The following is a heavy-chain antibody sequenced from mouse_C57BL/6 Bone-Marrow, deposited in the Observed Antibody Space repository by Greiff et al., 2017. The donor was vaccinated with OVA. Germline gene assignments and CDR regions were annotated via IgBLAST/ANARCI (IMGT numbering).Heavy chain of an antibody. CDR2: LDPSDSYT. CDR1: GYTFTSYW. D-gene: IGHD3-1*01. V-gene: IGHV1-69*01. Sequence: VQLQQPGAELVMPGASVKLSCKASGYTFTSYWMHWVKQRPGQGLEWIGELDPSDSYTNYNQKFKGKSTLTVDKSSSTAYMQLSSLTSEDSAVYYCARKRDVGYFDYGGQGTTLTVSS. CDR3: ARKRDVGYFDY. J-gene: IGHJ2*01.